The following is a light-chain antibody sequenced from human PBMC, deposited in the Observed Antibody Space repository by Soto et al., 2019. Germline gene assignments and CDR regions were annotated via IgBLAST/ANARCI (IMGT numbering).Light chain of an antibody. CDR2: RAS. J-gene: IGKJ1*01. V-gene: IGKV1-39*01. Sequence: DIQMTQSPSSLSASVGDRVTISCRAIQSISTYSNWYQQKPGTAPRPLIYRASSVKSGVPPRFSGSGSGRDFTLTISSLRPEDIASYFCQQSYSSPPWTFGQRTKVEVK. CDR3: QQSYSSPPWT. CDR1: QSISTY.